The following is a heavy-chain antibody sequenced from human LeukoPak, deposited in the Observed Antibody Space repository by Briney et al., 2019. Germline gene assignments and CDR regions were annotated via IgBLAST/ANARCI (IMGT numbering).Heavy chain of an antibody. CDR2: IIPIFGTA. D-gene: IGHD2-2*02. CDR3: ARSAVGAIQGYCSSTSCHRRWFDP. V-gene: IGHV1-69*13. Sequence: GASVKVSCKASGGTFSSYAISWVRQAPGQGLEWMGGIIPIFGTANYAQKFQGRVTITADESTSTAYMELSSLRSEDTAVYYCARSAVGAIQGYCSSTSCHRRWFDPWGQGTLVTVSS. J-gene: IGHJ5*02. CDR1: GGTFSSYA.